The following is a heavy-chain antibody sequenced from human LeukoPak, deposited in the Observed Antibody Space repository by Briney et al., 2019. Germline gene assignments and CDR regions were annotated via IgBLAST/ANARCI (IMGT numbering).Heavy chain of an antibody. J-gene: IGHJ6*02. CDR2: IYPGDSDT. Sequence: GESLKISCKGSGYRFISYWIGWVRQMPGKGLEWMGIIYPGDSDTRYSPSFQGQVTISADKSISTAYLQWSSLKASDTAMYYRARLAPNDFWSGYYSYYGMDVWGQGTTVTVSS. CDR1: GYRFISYW. D-gene: IGHD3-3*01. V-gene: IGHV5-51*01. CDR3: ARLAPNDFWSGYYSYYGMDV.